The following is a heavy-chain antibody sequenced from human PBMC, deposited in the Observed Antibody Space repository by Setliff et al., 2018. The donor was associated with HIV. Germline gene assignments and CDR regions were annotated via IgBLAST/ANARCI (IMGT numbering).Heavy chain of an antibody. J-gene: IGHJ4*02. Sequence: GGSLRLSCTASGFTFSASWMTWVRQAPGKGLEWVALINPDSTATYYVDSVKGRFTISRDNAKTSLSLQMNSLRAEDTAVYYCARVYPILAYCGGDCYNDCWGQGTLVTVSS. CDR2: INPDSTAT. V-gene: IGHV3-7*03. CDR3: ARVYPILAYCGGDCYNDC. D-gene: IGHD2-21*02. CDR1: GFTFSASW.